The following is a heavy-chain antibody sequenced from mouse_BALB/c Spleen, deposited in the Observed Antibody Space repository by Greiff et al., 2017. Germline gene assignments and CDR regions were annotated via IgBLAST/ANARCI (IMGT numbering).Heavy chain of an antibody. CDR3: NARRYDAWFAY. CDR1: GFNIKDYY. Sequence: EVHLVESGAELVRSGASVKLSCTASGFNIKDYYMHWVKQRPEQGLEWIGWIDPENGDTEYAPKFQGKATMTADTSSNTAYLQLSSLTSEDTAVYYCNARRYDAWFAYWGQGTLVTVSA. CDR2: IDPENGDT. J-gene: IGHJ3*01. D-gene: IGHD2-14*01. V-gene: IGHV14-4*02.